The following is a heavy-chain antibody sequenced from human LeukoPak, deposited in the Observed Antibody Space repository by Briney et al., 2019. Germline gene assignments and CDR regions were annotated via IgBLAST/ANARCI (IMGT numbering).Heavy chain of an antibody. D-gene: IGHD6-13*01. Sequence: GESLKISCKGSGYSFTSYWIGWVRQMPGKGLEWMGIIYPGDSDTRYSPSFQGQVTISADKSISTAYLQWSSLKASDTAMYYCARTTIPGIAAAGTPDYWGQGTLVTVSS. CDR3: ARTTIPGIAAAGTPDY. CDR2: IYPGDSDT. J-gene: IGHJ4*02. CDR1: GYSFTSYW. V-gene: IGHV5-51*01.